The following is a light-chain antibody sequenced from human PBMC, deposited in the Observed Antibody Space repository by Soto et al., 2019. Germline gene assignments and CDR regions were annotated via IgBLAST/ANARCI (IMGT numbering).Light chain of an antibody. J-gene: IGLJ2*01. CDR2: DLN. CDR1: SSDVSAYDY. CDR3: CSYADTYTFVV. Sequence: QSALTQPRSVSGSPGQSVTISCTGTSSDVSAYDYVSWYQHHPGRHPKLIIYDLNTRPSGVPDRFSGSKSGNTASLTISGLQAEDEAAYYCCSYADTYTFVVFGGGTKLTVL. V-gene: IGLV2-11*01.